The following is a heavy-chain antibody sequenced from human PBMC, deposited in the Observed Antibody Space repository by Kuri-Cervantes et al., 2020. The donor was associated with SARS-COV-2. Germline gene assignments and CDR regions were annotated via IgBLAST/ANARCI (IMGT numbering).Heavy chain of an antibody. CDR3: AADNLSVGY. D-gene: IGHD4-23*01. CDR1: GYTFTSYG. J-gene: IGHJ4*02. V-gene: IGHV1-18*01. Sequence: ASVKVSCKASGYTFTSYGISWVRQAPGQGLEWMEWISAYNGNTNYAQKLQGRVTITRDMSTSTAYMEVSSLRSEDSAMYYCAADNLSVGYWGQGTMVTVSS. CDR2: ISAYNGNT.